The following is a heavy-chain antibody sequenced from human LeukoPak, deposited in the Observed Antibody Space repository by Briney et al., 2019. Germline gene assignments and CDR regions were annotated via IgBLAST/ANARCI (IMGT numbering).Heavy chain of an antibody. Sequence: KALETLSRNARVSGDSISSSHWRWMGPRPGQGRAVMVCVYYSGRTSYNPTLTSRLTLSVDTSKSQLSPKLRSMSAADTAVYYSARVGRGQEIWGSYACDHWGQGTLVAVSS. V-gene: IGHV4-59*01. J-gene: IGHJ4*02. D-gene: IGHD3-16*01. CDR1: GDSISSSH. CDR3: ARVGRGQEIWGSYACDH. CDR2: VYYSGRT.